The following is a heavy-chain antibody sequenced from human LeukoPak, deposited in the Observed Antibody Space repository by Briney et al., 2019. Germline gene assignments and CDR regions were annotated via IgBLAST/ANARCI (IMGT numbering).Heavy chain of an antibody. CDR3: AKDVNAYCSGDCSDY. J-gene: IGHJ4*02. D-gene: IGHD2-21*01. V-gene: IGHV3-30*02. CDR1: GFAFITYG. CDR2: IWYDGSKK. Sequence: GRSLRLSCTASGFAFITYGMHWVRQAPGKGLEWVAFIWYDGSKKYYADSVKGRFTISRDNSKNMVSLEMNSLRTEDTAVYYCAKDVNAYCSGDCSDYWGQGTLVTVSS.